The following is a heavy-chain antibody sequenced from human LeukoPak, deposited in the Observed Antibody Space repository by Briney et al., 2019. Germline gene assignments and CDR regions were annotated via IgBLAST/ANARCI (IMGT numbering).Heavy chain of an antibody. V-gene: IGHV4-34*01. J-gene: IGHJ4*02. D-gene: IGHD3-10*01. CDR3: ARVVTMVRGPYFDY. Sequence: SETLSLTCAVSGGSFSGYYWSWIRQPPGKGLEWIGEINHSGSTNYNPSLKSRVTISVDTSKNQFSLKLSSVTAADTAVYYCARVVTMVRGPYFDYWGQGTLVTVSS. CDR1: GGSFSGYY. CDR2: INHSGST.